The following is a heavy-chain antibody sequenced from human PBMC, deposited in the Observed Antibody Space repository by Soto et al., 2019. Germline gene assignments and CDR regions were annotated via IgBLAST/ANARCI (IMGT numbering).Heavy chain of an antibody. D-gene: IGHD2-2*01. Sequence: GASVKVSCKASGYTFTSYAMHWVRQAPGQRLEWMGWISAYKGNTNYAQNLQGRVTMTTDTSTSTAYMELRSLRSDDTAVYYCARDSTMPKPYYYVFDVWGQGTTVTVSS. CDR2: ISAYKGNT. J-gene: IGHJ6*02. CDR3: ARDSTMPKPYYYVFDV. CDR1: GYTFTSYA. V-gene: IGHV1-18*01.